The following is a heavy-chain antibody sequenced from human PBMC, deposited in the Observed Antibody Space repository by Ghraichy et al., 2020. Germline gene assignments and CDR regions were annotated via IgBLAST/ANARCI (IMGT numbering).Heavy chain of an antibody. D-gene: IGHD5-18*01. CDR3: ARRGRGYSLYYYGLDV. CDR1: GGSIRSHF. CDR2: ISYTGNT. J-gene: IGHJ6*02. V-gene: IGHV4-59*08. Sequence: SETLSLVCTVSGGSIRSHFWSWIRQPPGKGPEWIGYISYTGNTNYSPSLGGRATISLDTSKNQFSLSLTSVTAADTAVYYCARRGRGYSLYYYGLDVWGPGTSVTVSS.